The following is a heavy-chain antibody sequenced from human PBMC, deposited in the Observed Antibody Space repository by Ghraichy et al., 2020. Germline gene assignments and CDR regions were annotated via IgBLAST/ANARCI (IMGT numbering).Heavy chain of an antibody. CDR2: MNPNSGNT. CDR3: ARGLALTTIWFGELFGYYFYGMDV. J-gene: IGHJ6*02. D-gene: IGHD3-10*01. Sequence: ASVKVSCKASGYTFTSYDINWVRQATGQGLEWMGWMNPNSGNTGYAQKFQGRVTMTRNTSISTAYMELSSLRSEDTAVYYCARGLALTTIWFGELFGYYFYGMDVWGQGTTVTVSS. CDR1: GYTFTSYD. V-gene: IGHV1-8*01.